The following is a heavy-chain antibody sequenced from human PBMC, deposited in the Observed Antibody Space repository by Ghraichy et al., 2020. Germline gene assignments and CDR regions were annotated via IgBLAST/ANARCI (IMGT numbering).Heavy chain of an antibody. J-gene: IGHJ4*02. D-gene: IGHD3-22*01. Sequence: ASVKVSCKASGYTFTSYAMHWVRQAPGQRLEWMGWINAGNGNTKYSQKFQGRVTITRDTSASTAYMELSSLRSEDTAVYYCARVFSGYYYSTEYYFDYWGQGTLVTVSS. V-gene: IGHV1-3*01. CDR3: ARVFSGYYYSTEYYFDY. CDR2: INAGNGNT. CDR1: GYTFTSYA.